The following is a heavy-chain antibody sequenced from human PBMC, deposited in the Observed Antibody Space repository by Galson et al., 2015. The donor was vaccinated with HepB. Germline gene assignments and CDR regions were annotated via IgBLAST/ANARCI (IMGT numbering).Heavy chain of an antibody. CDR3: ASGGTSLTSNYYYYYYMDV. Sequence: SVKVSCKASGGTFSSYAISWVRQAPGQGLEWMGGIIPILGIANYAQKFQGRVTITADESTSTAYMELSSLRSEDTAVYYCASGGTSLTSNYYYYYYMDVWGKGTTVTVSS. D-gene: IGHD3-16*01. CDR1: GGTFSSYA. V-gene: IGHV1-69*10. J-gene: IGHJ6*03. CDR2: IIPILGIA.